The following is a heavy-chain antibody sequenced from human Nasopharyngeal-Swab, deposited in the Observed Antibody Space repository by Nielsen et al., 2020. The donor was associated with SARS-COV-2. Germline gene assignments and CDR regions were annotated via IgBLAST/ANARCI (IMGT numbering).Heavy chain of an antibody. CDR1: GGSFSGYY. CDR3: ARGGLDYDSSGAQIGY. V-gene: IGHV4-34*01. D-gene: IGHD3-22*01. J-gene: IGHJ4*02. CDR2: INHSGST. Sequence: SETLSLTCAVYGGSFSGYYWSWIRQPPGKGLEWIGEINHSGSTNYNPSLKSRVTISVDTSKNQFSLKLSSVTAADTAVYYCARGGLDYDSSGAQIGYWGQGTLVTVSS.